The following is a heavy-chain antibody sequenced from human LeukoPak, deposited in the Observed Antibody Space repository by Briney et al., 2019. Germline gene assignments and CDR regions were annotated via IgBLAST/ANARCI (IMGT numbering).Heavy chain of an antibody. D-gene: IGHD7-27*01. CDR3: ARGPPNWGYDY. V-gene: IGHV1-8*01. Sequence: PKASVKVSCKASGYTFTSYDFNWVRRATGQRPEWMGWMSPNSGDTGYAQKFQDRVTMTRNTSISTAYMELSSLRSDDTAVYYCARGPPNWGYDYWGPGTLVTVSS. J-gene: IGHJ4*02. CDR2: MSPNSGDT. CDR1: GYTFTSYD.